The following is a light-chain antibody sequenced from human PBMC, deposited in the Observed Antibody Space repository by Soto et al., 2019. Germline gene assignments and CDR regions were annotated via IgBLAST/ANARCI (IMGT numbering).Light chain of an antibody. Sequence: VLTQSPATLSVSPGERAAVSCRASQSLSSNLAWYQQKPGQAPRLLIIGASDRVTGIPARFSGSGSGTDFTLTISSLEPEDFAVYYCQQRSNWPLTFGGGTKVDNK. CDR1: QSLSSN. V-gene: IGKV3-11*01. CDR3: QQRSNWPLT. CDR2: GAS. J-gene: IGKJ4*01.